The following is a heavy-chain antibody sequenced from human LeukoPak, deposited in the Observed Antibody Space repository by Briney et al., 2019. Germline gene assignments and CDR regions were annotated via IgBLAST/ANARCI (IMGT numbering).Heavy chain of an antibody. J-gene: IGHJ6*03. V-gene: IGHV4-34*01. CDR3: ARKEFGVVIPGYYYYCMDV. CDR2: INHSGST. Sequence: SETLSLTCAVYGGSFSGYYLSWIRQPPGKGLEWIGEINHSGSTNYNPSLKSRVTISVDTSKNQFSLKLSSVTAADTAVYYCARKEFGVVIPGYYYYCMDVWGKGTTVTVSS. D-gene: IGHD3-3*01. CDR1: GGSFSGYY.